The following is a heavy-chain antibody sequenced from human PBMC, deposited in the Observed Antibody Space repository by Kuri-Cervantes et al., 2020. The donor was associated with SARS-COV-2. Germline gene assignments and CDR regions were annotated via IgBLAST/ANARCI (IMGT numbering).Heavy chain of an antibody. CDR2: IIPIFGTV. Sequence: SEKVSCKAPRGTFSNDALIWVRQAPGQGLEWMGGIIPIFGTVNYAQKFQGRVTITADESTSTAYMDLSRLRSDDTAVYYCARRKDWDYWGQGTLVTVSS. CDR1: RGTFSNDA. D-gene: IGHD3/OR15-3a*01. V-gene: IGHV1-69*13. J-gene: IGHJ4*02. CDR3: ARRKDWDY.